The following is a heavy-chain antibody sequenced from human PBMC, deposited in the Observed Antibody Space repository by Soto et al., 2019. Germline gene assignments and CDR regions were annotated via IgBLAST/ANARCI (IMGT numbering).Heavy chain of an antibody. D-gene: IGHD6-13*01. CDR2: INHSGST. V-gene: IGHV4-34*01. Sequence: SETLSLTCAVYGGSFSGYYWSWIRQPPGKGLEWIGEINHSGSTNYNPSLKSRVTISVDTSKNQFSLKLSSVTAADTAVCYCARIIVGSSSWYRYYYYYGMDVWGQGTTVTVSS. CDR3: ARIIVGSSSWYRYYYYYGMDV. CDR1: GGSFSGYY. J-gene: IGHJ6*02.